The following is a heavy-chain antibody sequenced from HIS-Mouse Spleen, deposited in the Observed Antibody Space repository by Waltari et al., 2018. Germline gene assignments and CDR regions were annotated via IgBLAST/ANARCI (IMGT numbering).Heavy chain of an antibody. CDR1: GFTFSSYG. J-gene: IGHJ4*02. CDR2: ISYDGSNK. Sequence: QVQLVESGGGVVQPGRSLRLSCAASGFTFSSYGMHWVRQAPGKGREGGAVISYDGSNKYYADSLKGRFTISRDNSKNTLYLQMNSLRAEDTAVYYCAKDKHHAFDYWGQGTLVTVSS. V-gene: IGHV3-30*18. CDR3: AKDKHHAFDY.